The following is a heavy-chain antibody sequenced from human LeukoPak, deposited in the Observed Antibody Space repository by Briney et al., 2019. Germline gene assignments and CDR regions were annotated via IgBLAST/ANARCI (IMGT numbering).Heavy chain of an antibody. CDR3: AKDLNPPMALSIRHFDY. V-gene: IGHV3-30*18. J-gene: IGHJ4*02. CDR2: ISYDGSNK. CDR1: GFTFSSYG. D-gene: IGHD4/OR15-4a*01. Sequence: GRSLRLSCAASGFTFSSYGMHWVRQAPGKGLEWVAVISYDGSNKYYADSVKGRFTISRDNSKNTLYLQMNSLRAEDTAVYYCAKDLNPPMALSIRHFDYWGQGTLVTVSS.